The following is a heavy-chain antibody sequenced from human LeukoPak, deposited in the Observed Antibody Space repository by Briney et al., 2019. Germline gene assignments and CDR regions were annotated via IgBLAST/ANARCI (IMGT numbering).Heavy chain of an antibody. CDR1: GLTFSDYY. CDR3: ARYDFWSGLNVFDY. J-gene: IGHJ4*02. V-gene: IGHV3-11*01. Sequence: GGSLRLSCAASGLTFSDYYMSWIRQAPGKGLEWVSYISSSGSTIYYADSVKGRFTISRDNAKNSLYLQMNSLRAEDTAVYYCARYDFWSGLNVFDYWGQGTLVTVSS. D-gene: IGHD3/OR15-3a*01. CDR2: ISSSGSTI.